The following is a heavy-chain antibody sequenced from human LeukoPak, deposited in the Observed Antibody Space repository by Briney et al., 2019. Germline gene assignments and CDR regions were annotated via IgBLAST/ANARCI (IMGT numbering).Heavy chain of an antibody. V-gene: IGHV3-15*01. CDR3: TTGTWPRTAHFDY. J-gene: IGHJ4*02. Sequence: GGSLRLSCAASGFTFSNAWMSWVRQAPGKGLEWVGRIKSKTDGGTTDYAAPVKGRFTISRDDSKNTLYLQMNSLKTEDTAVYYCTTGTWPRTAHFDYWGQGTLVTVSS. D-gene: IGHD5-18*01. CDR1: GFTFSNAW. CDR2: IKSKTDGGTT.